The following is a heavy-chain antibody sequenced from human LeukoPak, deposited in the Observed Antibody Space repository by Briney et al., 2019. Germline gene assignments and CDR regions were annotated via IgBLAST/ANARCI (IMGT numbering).Heavy chain of an antibody. J-gene: IGHJ4*02. Sequence: AGGSLRLSCAASGFTFSSYSMNWVRQAPGKGLEWVSSISSSSSYIYYADSVKGRFTISRDNAKNTVYLQMNSLRAEDTAVYYCARGKYGGYFIDYWGQGTLVTVSS. D-gene: IGHD5-12*01. V-gene: IGHV3-21*01. CDR2: ISSSSSYI. CDR1: GFTFSSYS. CDR3: ARGKYGGYFIDY.